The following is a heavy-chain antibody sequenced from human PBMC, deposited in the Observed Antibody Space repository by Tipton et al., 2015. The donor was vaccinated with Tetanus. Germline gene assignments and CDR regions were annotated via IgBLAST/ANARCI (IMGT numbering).Heavy chain of an antibody. J-gene: IGHJ4*02. D-gene: IGHD4-17*01. CDR3: ARDLFYGDYTRFDY. V-gene: IGHV1-69*06. CDR2: IIPIFGTA. Sequence: QSGLEVKKPGSSVKVSCKASGGTFSSYAISWVRQAPGQGLEWMGGIIPIFGTANYAQKFQGRVTITADKSTSTAYMELSSLRSEDTAVYYCARDLFYGDYTRFDYWGQGTLVTVSS. CDR1: GGTFSSYA.